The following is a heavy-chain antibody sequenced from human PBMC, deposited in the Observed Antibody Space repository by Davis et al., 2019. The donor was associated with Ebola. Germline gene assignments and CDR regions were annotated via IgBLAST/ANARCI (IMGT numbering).Heavy chain of an antibody. CDR3: ARDSFCTYDDGNGRDFGY. CDR2: ISPHNGNT. V-gene: IGHV1-18*04. J-gene: IGHJ4*02. CDR1: GYPFTSSG. D-gene: IGHD2-8*01. Sequence: ASVKVSCKTSGYPFTSSGVTWVRQAPGQGLQWMGWISPHNGNTKYAEKFQGRVTMTKDTSTSTAYMELSSLGSDDTAIYYCARDSFCTYDDGNGRDFGYWGQGALVTVSS.